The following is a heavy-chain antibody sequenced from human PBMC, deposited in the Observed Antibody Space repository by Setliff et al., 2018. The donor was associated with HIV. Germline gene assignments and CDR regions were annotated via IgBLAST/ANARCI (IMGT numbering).Heavy chain of an antibody. CDR1: GGSFSGHY. Sequence: SETLSLTCAVSGGSFSGHYWSWVRQPPGKGLEWIGEINHSGSTNYNPSLKCRVTISVDTSKNQFSLKLRSVTAADTAVYYCATGLTMAPDHWGQGSLVTVSS. J-gene: IGHJ4*02. CDR3: ATGLTMAPDH. D-gene: IGHD2-8*01. V-gene: IGHV4-34*01. CDR2: INHSGST.